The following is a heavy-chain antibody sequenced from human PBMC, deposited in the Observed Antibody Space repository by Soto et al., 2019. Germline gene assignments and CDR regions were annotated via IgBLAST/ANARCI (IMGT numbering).Heavy chain of an antibody. J-gene: IGHJ4*02. CDR3: AKYSVRFGAEDLFHY. CDR1: GFTFSSYG. D-gene: IGHD3-10*01. V-gene: IGHV3-30*18. CDR2: ISYVGSNK. Sequence: QVQLVESGGGVVQPGRSLRLSCAASGFTFSSYGMHWVRQAPGKGLEWVAVISYVGSNKYYADSVKGRFTISRDNSKNTLYLQMNSLRAEDTAVYDCAKYSVRFGAEDLFHYGGQGTLVTVSS.